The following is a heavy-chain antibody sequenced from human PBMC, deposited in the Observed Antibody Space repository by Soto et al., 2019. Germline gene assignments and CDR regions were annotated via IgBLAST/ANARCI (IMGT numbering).Heavy chain of an antibody. CDR3: ARGTVTRTTVTTSWFDP. CDR1: GFTFSSYA. V-gene: IGHV3-30-3*01. Sequence: QVQLVESGGGVVQPGRSLRLSCAASGFTFSSYAMHWVRQAPGKGLEWVAVISYDGSNKYYADSVKGRFTISRDNSKNTRYLQMNSLRDEYKAVYYCARGTVTRTTVTTSWFDPWGQGPLVTVSS. CDR2: ISYDGSNK. D-gene: IGHD4-4*01. J-gene: IGHJ5*02.